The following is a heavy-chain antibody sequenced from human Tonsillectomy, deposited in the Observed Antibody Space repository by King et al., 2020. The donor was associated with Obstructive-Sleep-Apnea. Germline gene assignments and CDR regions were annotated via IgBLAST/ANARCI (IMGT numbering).Heavy chain of an antibody. J-gene: IGHJ5*02. Sequence: QLQESGPGLVKPSETLSLTCTVSGGSISSYYWSWIRQPPGKGLEWIGYIYYSGSTNYNPSLKSRVTISVDTSKNQFSLKLSSVTAADTAVYYCARLDVAVASSRVRRGWFDPWGQGTLVTVSS. CDR1: GGSISSYY. CDR2: IYYSGST. CDR3: ARLDVAVASSRVRRGWFDP. V-gene: IGHV4-59*08. D-gene: IGHD6-19*01.